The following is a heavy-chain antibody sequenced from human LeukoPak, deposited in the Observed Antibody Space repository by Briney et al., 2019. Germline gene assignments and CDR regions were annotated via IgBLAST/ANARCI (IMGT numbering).Heavy chain of an antibody. CDR1: GYTFTSYG. CDR2: ISAYSGNT. CDR3: ARDYDPIVGATGYFDY. D-gene: IGHD1-26*01. Sequence: GASVKVSCKASGYTFTSYGISWVRQAPGQGLEWMGWISAYSGNTNYAQKLQGRVTMTTDTSTSTAYMELRSLRSDDTAVYYCARDYDPIVGATGYFDYWGQGTLVTVSS. J-gene: IGHJ4*02. V-gene: IGHV1-18*01.